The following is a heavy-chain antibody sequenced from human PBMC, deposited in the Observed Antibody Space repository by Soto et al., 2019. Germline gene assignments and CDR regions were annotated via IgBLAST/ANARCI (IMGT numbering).Heavy chain of an antibody. V-gene: IGHV3-74*01. CDR1: EFTFSGYW. CDR2: MNEDGSTT. CDR3: ARDLSGRVDV. Sequence: GGSLRLSCVDSEFTFSGYWMHWVRQVPGKGLVWVSRMNEDGSTTDYADSVKGRFTVSRDNARNTLYLQMNSLRAEDTAVYYCARDLSGRVDVWGQGTTVTVSS. J-gene: IGHJ6*02. D-gene: IGHD3-10*01.